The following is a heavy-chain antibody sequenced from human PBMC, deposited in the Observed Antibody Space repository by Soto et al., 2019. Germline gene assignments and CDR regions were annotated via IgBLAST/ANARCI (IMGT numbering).Heavy chain of an antibody. Sequence: QVQMAQSGGEVKKLGASLKVSCKAFGYTFTNYGISWVRQAPGQGLEWMGWISPYNGHTNSAQKFQDRMSMTTDTSTATAYMELRSLRTDDTAVYYCARDHPFIVATMSIGFWGQGTLVSVSS. CDR2: ISPYNGHT. V-gene: IGHV1-18*01. CDR1: GYTFTNYG. D-gene: IGHD5-12*01. CDR3: ARDHPFIVATMSIGF. J-gene: IGHJ4*02.